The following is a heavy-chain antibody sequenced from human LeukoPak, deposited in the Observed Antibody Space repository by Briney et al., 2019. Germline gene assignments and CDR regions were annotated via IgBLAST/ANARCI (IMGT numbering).Heavy chain of an antibody. CDR3: AKAGYYYDSSGYYYFDY. D-gene: IGHD3-22*01. V-gene: IGHV3-23*01. Sequence: GGSLRLSCAASGFTVSSNYMSWVRQAPGKGLEWVSVISGSGGSTYYADSVKGRFTISRDNSKNTLYLQMNSLRAEDTAVYYCAKAGYYYDSSGYYYFDYWGQGTLVTVSS. CDR2: ISGSGGST. J-gene: IGHJ4*02. CDR1: GFTVSSNY.